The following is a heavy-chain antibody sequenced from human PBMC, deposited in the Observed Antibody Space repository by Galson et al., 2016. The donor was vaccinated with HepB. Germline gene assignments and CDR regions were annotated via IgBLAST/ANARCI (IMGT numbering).Heavy chain of an antibody. J-gene: IGHJ6*02. CDR2: INSDGSST. Sequence: SLRLSCAASGLTLSRYWMHWVRQAPGKGLVWVSRINSDGSSTSYLDSVKGRFTISRDNAKNTLFLQMNSLRAEDTAVYYCARVGIEYIEGTFQYFYYGMDVWGQGATVTVSS. D-gene: IGHD5-12*01. V-gene: IGHV3-74*01. CDR3: ARVGIEYIEGTFQYFYYGMDV. CDR1: GLTLSRYW.